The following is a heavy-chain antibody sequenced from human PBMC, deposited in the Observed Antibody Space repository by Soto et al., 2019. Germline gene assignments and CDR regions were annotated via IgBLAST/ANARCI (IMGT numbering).Heavy chain of an antibody. D-gene: IGHD5-12*01. CDR2: IIPIFGTA. Sequence: QVQLVQSGAEVKKPGSSVKVSCKASGGTFSSYAISWVRQAPGQGLEWMGGIIPIFGTANYAQKFQGRVTITADESTSTAYMELSSLRSEDPAVYYCSGGDGYNFPTTLDYWGQGTLVTVSS. CDR3: SGGDGYNFPTTLDY. CDR1: GGTFSSYA. V-gene: IGHV1-69*01. J-gene: IGHJ4*02.